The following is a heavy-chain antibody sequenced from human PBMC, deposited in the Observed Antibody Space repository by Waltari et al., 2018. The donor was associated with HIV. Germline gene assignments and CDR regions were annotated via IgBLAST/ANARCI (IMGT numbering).Heavy chain of an antibody. CDR3: CTRDGLKRNLPDFYFYGMDV. J-gene: IGHJ6*02. CDR1: GYTLTVLS. V-gene: IGHV1-24*01. CDR2: FDPEDGET. D-gene: IGHD3-10*01. Sequence: QVQLTQSGAEVKKTGASVKVSCRVSGYTLTVLSTHWVRQPPEKGVEWMGGFDPEDGETVYAQKFKGRFFMTDDKSADTAYMEVSRLTFEDTGIYFCCTRDGLKRNLPDFYFYGMDVWGQGTTITVSS.